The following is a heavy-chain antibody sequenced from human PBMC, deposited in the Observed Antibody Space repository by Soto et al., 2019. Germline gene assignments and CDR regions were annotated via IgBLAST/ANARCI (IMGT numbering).Heavy chain of an antibody. CDR1: GGSFNSYY. Sequence: PSETLSLTCAVYGGSFNSYYWSWIRQPPGKGLEWIGEINYSGSTNYNPSLKSRVTISVDTSKNQFSLKLSSVTAADTAVYYCARGPXQQLVRSGGWFDPWGQGTLVT. CDR2: INYSGST. D-gene: IGHD6-13*01. J-gene: IGHJ5*02. CDR3: ARGPXQQLVRSGGWFDP. V-gene: IGHV4-34*01.